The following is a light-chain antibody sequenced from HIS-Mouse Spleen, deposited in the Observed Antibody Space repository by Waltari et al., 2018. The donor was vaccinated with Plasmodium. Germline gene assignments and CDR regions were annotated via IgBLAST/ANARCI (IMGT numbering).Light chain of an antibody. CDR3: QSADSSGTYWV. Sequence: SYELTQPPSVSVSPGLTARITCSGDALPKQYAYWYQQKPGQAPVLVIYKDIERPSGNPERFSGSSSGTTVTLTISGVQAEDEADYYCQSADSSGTYWVFGGGTKLTVL. CDR2: KDI. CDR1: ALPKQY. V-gene: IGLV3-25*03. J-gene: IGLJ3*02.